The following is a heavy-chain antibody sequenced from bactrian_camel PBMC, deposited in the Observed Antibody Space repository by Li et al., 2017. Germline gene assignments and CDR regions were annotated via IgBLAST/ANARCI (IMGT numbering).Heavy chain of an antibody. V-gene: IGHV3S31*01. CDR3: RRRPRTDSWNVS. CDR2: INSSGGST. D-gene: IGHD1*01. CDR1: GFTFSSYA. Sequence: VQLVESGGGLVQPGGSLRLSCAASGFTFSSYAMSWVRQAPGKGLEWVSDINSSGGSTYYADYVKGRFTISRDNTKNTLYLPVISLKLKTRPCITVRRRPRTDSWNVSVARGPRSPSP. J-gene: IGHJ4*01.